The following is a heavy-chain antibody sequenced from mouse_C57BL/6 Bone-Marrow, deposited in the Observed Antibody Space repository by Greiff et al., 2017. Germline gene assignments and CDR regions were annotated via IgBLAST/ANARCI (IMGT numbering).Heavy chain of an antibody. D-gene: IGHD1-2*01. Sequence: EVKLMESGGGLVQPKGSLKLSCAASGFSFNTYAMNWVRQAPGKGLEWVARIRSKSNNYATYYADSVKDSFTISRDDSESRLYLQMNNLKTEDTAMYYCVRHGSRLRPFDYWGQGTTLTVSS. CDR1: GFSFNTYA. CDR3: VRHGSRLRPFDY. V-gene: IGHV10-1*01. CDR2: IRSKSNNYAT. J-gene: IGHJ2*01.